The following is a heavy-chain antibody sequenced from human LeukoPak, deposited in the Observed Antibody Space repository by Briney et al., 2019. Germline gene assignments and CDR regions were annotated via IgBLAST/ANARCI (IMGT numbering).Heavy chain of an antibody. J-gene: IGHJ3*02. Sequence: SQTLSLTCTVSGGSISSGGYYWSWIRQPPGKGLEWIGYIYHSGSTYYNPSLKSRVTISVDTSKNQFSLKLSSVTAADTAVYYCARPGLRSGAFDIWGQGTMVTVSS. CDR2: IYHSGST. CDR3: ARPGLRSGAFDI. V-gene: IGHV4-30-2*01. D-gene: IGHD4-17*01. CDR1: GGSISSGGYY.